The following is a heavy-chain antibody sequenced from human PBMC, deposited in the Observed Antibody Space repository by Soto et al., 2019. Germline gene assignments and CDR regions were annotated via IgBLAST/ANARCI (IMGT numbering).Heavy chain of an antibody. V-gene: IGHV2-26*01. Sequence: QVTLKESGPVLVKPTETLTLTCTVSGFSLSNARMGVSWIRQPPGKALEWLAHIFSNDEKSYSTSLKSRLTLSNDTPKSQVVLTMTNIDPVDTATYYCARVVGSSGYDPYLVYCGQGTLVTVSS. CDR2: IFSNDEK. J-gene: IGHJ4*02. CDR3: ARVVGSSGYDPYLVY. D-gene: IGHD3-22*01. CDR1: GFSLSNARMG.